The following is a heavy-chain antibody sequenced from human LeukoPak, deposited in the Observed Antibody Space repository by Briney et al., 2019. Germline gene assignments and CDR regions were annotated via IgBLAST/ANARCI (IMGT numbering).Heavy chain of an antibody. Sequence: PSETLSLTCTVSDDSISDYYRRGIRQPPGKDLEWMGYFHNSGTSTYNPSLKSRVTISADTSKNQFALKLNSLTTADTAVYYCTRGAGSLIDYWGQGILVTVSS. V-gene: IGHV4-59*01. CDR1: DDSISDYY. CDR2: FHNSGTS. D-gene: IGHD3-16*01. CDR3: TRGAGSLIDY. J-gene: IGHJ4*02.